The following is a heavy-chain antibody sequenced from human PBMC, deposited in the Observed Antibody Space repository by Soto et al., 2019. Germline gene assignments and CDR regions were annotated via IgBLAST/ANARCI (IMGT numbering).Heavy chain of an antibody. CDR2: ISYDGSNK. J-gene: IGHJ4*02. Sequence: QVQLVESGGGVVQPGRSLRLSCAASGFTFSSYGMHWVRQAPGKGLEWVAVISYDGSNKYYADSVKGRFTISRDNSKNTLYLQMNSLRAEDTAVYYCAKGSGAAREILDYWGQGTLVTVSS. CDR3: AKGSGAAREILDY. V-gene: IGHV3-30*18. D-gene: IGHD6-6*01. CDR1: GFTFSSYG.